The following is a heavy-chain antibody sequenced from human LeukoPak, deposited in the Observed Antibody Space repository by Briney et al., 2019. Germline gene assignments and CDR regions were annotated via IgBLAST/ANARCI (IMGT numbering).Heavy chain of an antibody. CDR1: GFTFSTYM. D-gene: IGHD5-18*01. CDR3: ARKDGYSYGYNP. J-gene: IGHJ5*02. Sequence: GGSLRLSCAASGFTFSTYMINWVRQPPGKGLEWVSSISSSASTIYYADSVKGRFTISRDNVKNSLYLQMNSLRDEDTAVYYCARKDGYSYGYNPWGQGTLVTVSS. V-gene: IGHV3-48*02. CDR2: ISSSASTI.